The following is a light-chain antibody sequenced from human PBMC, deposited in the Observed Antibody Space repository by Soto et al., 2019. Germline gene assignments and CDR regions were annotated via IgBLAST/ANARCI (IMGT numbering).Light chain of an antibody. CDR2: DAS. CDR1: QNITRW. V-gene: IGKV1-5*01. CDR3: QQYKVYSKT. Sequence: DIQMTQSPSALSASVGDRVTITCRASQNITRWVAWYQQKPGKAPRLLIYDASTLESGVPSRFSGSGSGTEFTLSLNSLHADAFATYYCQQYKVYSKTFGQGTRVEIK. J-gene: IGKJ1*01.